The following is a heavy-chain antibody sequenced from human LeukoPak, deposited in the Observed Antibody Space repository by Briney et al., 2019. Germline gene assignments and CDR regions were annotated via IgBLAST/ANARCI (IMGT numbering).Heavy chain of an antibody. J-gene: IGHJ5*02. D-gene: IGHD6-13*01. CDR1: GGSFSDYY. CDR3: ARKQGGQLVNTRRWFDP. CDR2: INHSGST. Sequence: SETLSLTCAVYGGSFSDYYWSWIRQSPGKGLEWIGEINHSGSTYYNPSLKSRVTIPLDTSKSQFSLKLTSVTAADTAVYYCARKQGGQLVNTRRWFDPWGQGTLVTVSS. V-gene: IGHV4-34*01.